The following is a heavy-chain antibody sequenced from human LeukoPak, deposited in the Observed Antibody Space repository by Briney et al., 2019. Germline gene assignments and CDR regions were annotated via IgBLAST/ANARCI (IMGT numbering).Heavy chain of an antibody. V-gene: IGHV5-51*01. CDR1: GYSFSSYW. D-gene: IGHD1-20*01. CDR3: ARSERGNWRYFSY. CDR2: TYPGDSDT. Sequence: GESLKISCKGSGYSFSSYWIGWVRQMPGKGLEWMGITYPGDSDTRYSPSFQGQVTISADKSISTAYLQWSSLKASDTAMYYCARSERGNWRYFSYWGQGTLVTVSS. J-gene: IGHJ4*02.